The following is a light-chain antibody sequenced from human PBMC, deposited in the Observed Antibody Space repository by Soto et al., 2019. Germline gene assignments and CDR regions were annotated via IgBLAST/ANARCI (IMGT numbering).Light chain of an antibody. CDR3: QQYDSYSVT. J-gene: IGKJ3*01. Sequence: TQMTQSPSTLSASVGDRVTITCRASQSISGWLAWYQQKPGKAPKLLIYDASSLKSGVPSRFSGSGSGTEFTLTISGLQRDDFATYYCQQYDSYSVTFGPGTKVDIK. V-gene: IGKV1-5*01. CDR2: DAS. CDR1: QSISGW.